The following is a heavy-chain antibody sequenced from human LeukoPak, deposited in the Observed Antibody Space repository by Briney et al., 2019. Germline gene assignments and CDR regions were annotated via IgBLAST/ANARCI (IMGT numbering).Heavy chain of an antibody. Sequence: GGSLRLSCAASGFTFSSYSMNWVRQAPGKGLEWVSSISSSSSYIYYADSVKGRFTISRDNAKNSLYLQMNSLRAEDTAVYYCASAYYYDSSGYSNDAFDIWGQGTMVTASS. J-gene: IGHJ3*02. D-gene: IGHD3-22*01. CDR2: ISSSSSYI. V-gene: IGHV3-21*01. CDR1: GFTFSSYS. CDR3: ASAYYYDSSGYSNDAFDI.